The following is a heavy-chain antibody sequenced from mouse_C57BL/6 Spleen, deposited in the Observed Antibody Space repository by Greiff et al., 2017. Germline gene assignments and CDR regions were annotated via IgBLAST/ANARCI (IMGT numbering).Heavy chain of an antibody. Sequence: QVQLKESGAELVKPGASVKISCKASGYAFSSYWMNWVKQRPGKGLEGIGQIYPGDGDTNYNGKFKGKATLTADKSSSTAYMQLSRLTSEDSAVYFCARGGITTVVATPFDYWGQGTTLTVAS. D-gene: IGHD1-1*01. CDR2: IYPGDGDT. V-gene: IGHV1-80*01. CDR3: ARGGITTVVATPFDY. CDR1: GYAFSSYW. J-gene: IGHJ2*01.